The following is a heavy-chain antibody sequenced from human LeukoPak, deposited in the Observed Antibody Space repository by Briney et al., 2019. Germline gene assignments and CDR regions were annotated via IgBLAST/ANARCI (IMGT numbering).Heavy chain of an antibody. CDR1: GFTFSNAW. V-gene: IGHV3-15*01. CDR3: AKEGQQLVHASQPYDY. Sequence: GGSLRLSCAASGFTFSNAWMSWVRQAPGKGLEWVGRIKSKTDGGTTDYAAPVKGRFTISRDDSKNTLYLQMNSLKTEDTAVYYCAKEGQQLVHASQPYDYWGQGTLVTVSS. D-gene: IGHD6-13*01. CDR2: IKSKTDGGTT. J-gene: IGHJ4*02.